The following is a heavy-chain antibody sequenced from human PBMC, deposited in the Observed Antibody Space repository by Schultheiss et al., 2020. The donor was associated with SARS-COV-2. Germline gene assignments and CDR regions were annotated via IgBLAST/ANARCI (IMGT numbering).Heavy chain of an antibody. CDR3: ARTYYDFWSGPYGMDV. J-gene: IGHJ6*02. Sequence: LETLSLTCAVSGGSISSSNWWSWVRQPPGKGLEWIGEIYHSGSTNYNPSLRSRVTISVDKSKNQFSLKLSSVTAADTAVYYCARTYYDFWSGPYGMDVWGQGTTVTVSS. CDR1: GGSISSSNW. D-gene: IGHD3-3*01. V-gene: IGHV4-4*02. CDR2: IYHSGST.